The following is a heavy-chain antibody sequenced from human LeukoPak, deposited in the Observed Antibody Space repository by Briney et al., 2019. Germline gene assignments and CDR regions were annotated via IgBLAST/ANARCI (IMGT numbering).Heavy chain of an antibody. CDR1: GGSISNTNW. J-gene: IGHJ4*02. Sequence: SETLSLTCGVSGGSISNTNWWTWVRQPPGKGLEWIGEVNLQGSTNYNPSLESRVAISVDKSENHISLKLTSVTAADTAVYYCAREGGPYRPLDYSGQGTLVTVAS. CDR3: AREGGPYRPLDY. V-gene: IGHV4-4*02. CDR2: VNLQGST.